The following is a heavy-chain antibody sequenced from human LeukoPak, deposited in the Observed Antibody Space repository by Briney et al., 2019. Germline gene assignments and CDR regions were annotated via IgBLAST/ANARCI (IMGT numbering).Heavy chain of an antibody. CDR2: INPNSGGT. D-gene: IGHD5-12*01. Sequence: ASVKVSCKVSGYTFTNYYIHWVRQAPGQGLEWMGWINPNSGGTNYAQKFQGRVTMTRDTSISTAYMELSRLRSDDTAVYYCARGGSINIENWFDPWGQGTLVTVSS. J-gene: IGHJ5*02. V-gene: IGHV1-2*02. CDR3: ARGGSINIENWFDP. CDR1: GYTFTNYY.